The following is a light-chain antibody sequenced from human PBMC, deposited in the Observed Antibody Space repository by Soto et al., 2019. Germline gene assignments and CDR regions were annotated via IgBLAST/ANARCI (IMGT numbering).Light chain of an antibody. CDR3: QQYASSPLT. Sequence: EIVLTQSPGTLSLSPGERATLSCRASQSVGRNYLAWYQQKLGQAPRLLIHGASSRATGIPDRFSGSGSGTDFILTISRVEPEDFAVYYCQQYASSPLTFGGGTKVENK. V-gene: IGKV3-20*01. J-gene: IGKJ4*01. CDR2: GAS. CDR1: QSVGRNY.